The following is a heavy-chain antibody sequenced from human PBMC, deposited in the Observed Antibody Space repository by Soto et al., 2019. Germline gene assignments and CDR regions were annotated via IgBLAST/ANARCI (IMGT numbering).Heavy chain of an antibody. CDR1: GFTFSSYA. CDR2: ISGSGGST. Sequence: GGSLRLSCAVSGFTFSSYAMSWVRQAPGKGLEWVSAISGSGGSTYYADSVKGRFTISRDNSKNTLYLQMNSLRAEDTAVYYCAKDWGDIVVVVAATQDAFGIWGQGTMVTVSS. J-gene: IGHJ3*02. V-gene: IGHV3-23*01. CDR3: AKDWGDIVVVVAATQDAFGI. D-gene: IGHD2-15*01.